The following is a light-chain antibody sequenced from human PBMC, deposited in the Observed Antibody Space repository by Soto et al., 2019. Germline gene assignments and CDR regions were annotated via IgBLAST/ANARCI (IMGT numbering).Light chain of an antibody. J-gene: IGLJ1*01. V-gene: IGLV1-44*01. CDR2: TTN. Sequence: QSVLTQPHSASGSPGQRVTISCSGSSSNNGTSSVHWFQQLPGTAPKLLISTTNQRPSGVPERFSGSKSGKSASLAISGLQSEDEADYYCAAWDDSLNGHVFGTGTKVTVL. CDR1: SSNNGTSS. CDR3: AAWDDSLNGHV.